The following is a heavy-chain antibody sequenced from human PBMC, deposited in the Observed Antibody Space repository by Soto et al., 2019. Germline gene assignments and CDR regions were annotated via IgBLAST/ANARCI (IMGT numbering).Heavy chain of an antibody. CDR1: GGSISIGDHY. V-gene: IGHV4-31*03. Sequence: SETLSLTCTVSGGSISIGDHYWSWIRHRPGKGLEWIGYIYYSGNTYYNPSLKSRIIMSVDTSKSQFSLRVSSVTAADTAIYYCAGFSSGEYGGNSGFVYWGQGTLVTVSS. CDR3: AGFSSGEYGGNSGFVY. J-gene: IGHJ4*02. D-gene: IGHD2-21*02. CDR2: IYYSGNT.